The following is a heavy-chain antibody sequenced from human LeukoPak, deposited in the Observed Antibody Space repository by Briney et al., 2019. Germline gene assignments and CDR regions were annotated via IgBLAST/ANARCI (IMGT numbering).Heavy chain of an antibody. D-gene: IGHD6-13*01. V-gene: IGHV4-59*08. J-gene: IGHJ4*02. CDR3: ARVVRSSWYGNFDY. Sequence: SETLSLTCTVSGGSISSYYWSWIRQPPGKGLEWIGYIYYSGSTNYNPSLKSRVTISVDTSKNQFSLKLSSVTAADTAVYYCARVVRSSWYGNFDYWGQGTLVTVSS. CDR1: GGSISSYY. CDR2: IYYSGST.